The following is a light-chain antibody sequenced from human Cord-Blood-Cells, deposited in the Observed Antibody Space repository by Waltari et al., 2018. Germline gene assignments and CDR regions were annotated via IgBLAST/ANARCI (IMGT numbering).Light chain of an antibody. J-gene: IGKJ3*01. CDR3: QQYYSTPFT. Sequence: DIVMTQSPDSLAVSLVERATIHCKSSQSVLYSSNNKNYLAWYQQKPGQPPNLLIYWASTRESGVPDRFSGSGSGTDFTLTISSLQAEDVAVYYCQQYYSTPFTFGPGTKVDIK. V-gene: IGKV4-1*01. CDR1: QSVLYSSNNKNY. CDR2: WAS.